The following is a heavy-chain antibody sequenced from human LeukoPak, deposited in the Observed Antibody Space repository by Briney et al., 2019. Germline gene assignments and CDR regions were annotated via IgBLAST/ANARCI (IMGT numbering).Heavy chain of an antibody. V-gene: IGHV3-23*01. CDR2: ISGSGGST. CDR1: GFTFSNYA. D-gene: IGHD6-13*01. J-gene: IGHJ4*02. Sequence: QPGGSLRLSCEASGFTFSNYAMSWVRQAPGKGLECVSPISGSGGSTYYRDSVKGRFTVSRDNSKNTLYLQMNGLRAEDTAVYYCAKSPAGSSWPSIDYWGQGTLVTVSS. CDR3: AKSPAGSSWPSIDY.